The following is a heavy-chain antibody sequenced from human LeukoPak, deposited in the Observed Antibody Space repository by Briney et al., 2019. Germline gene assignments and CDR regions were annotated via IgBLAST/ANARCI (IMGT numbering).Heavy chain of an antibody. CDR3: ASLVNGGYRYFDY. D-gene: IGHD5-12*01. CDR2: IYPGDSDT. CDR1: GYIFTSYW. J-gene: IGHJ4*02. V-gene: IGHV5-51*01. Sequence: GESLKISCQGFGYIFTSYWIGWVRQVPGKGLEWMGVIYPGDSDTRYSPSFQGQVTISADKSSSTAYLQWSSLKASDTAMYYCASLVNGGYRYFDYWGQGTLVTVSS.